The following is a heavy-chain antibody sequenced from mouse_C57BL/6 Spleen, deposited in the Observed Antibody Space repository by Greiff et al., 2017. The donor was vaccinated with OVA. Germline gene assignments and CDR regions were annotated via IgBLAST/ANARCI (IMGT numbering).Heavy chain of an antibody. CDR2: INPNYGTT. CDR1: GYSFTDYN. V-gene: IGHV1-39*01. CDR3: ADGDVGMDY. D-gene: IGHD3-3*01. J-gene: IGHJ4*01. Sequence: LVESGPELVKPGASVKISCKASGYSFTDYNMNWVKQSHGKSLEWIGVINPNYGTTSYNQKFKGKATLTVDQSSSTAYMQLNRLTSEDSAVNYCADGDVGMDYWGQGTSVTVSS.